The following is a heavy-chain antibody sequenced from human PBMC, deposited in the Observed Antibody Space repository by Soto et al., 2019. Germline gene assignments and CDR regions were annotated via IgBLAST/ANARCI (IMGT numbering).Heavy chain of an antibody. V-gene: IGHV1-69*01. CDR1: GGTFSSYA. Sequence: QVQLVQSGAEVKKPGSSVKVSCKASGGTFSSYAISWVRQAPGQGLEWMGGIIPIFGTANYAQKFQGRVTITADESTSTAYMELSSLRSEDTAVYYCARGGYCSSTSCYNEDNWFDPWGQGTLVTASS. CDR2: IIPIFGTA. D-gene: IGHD2-2*02. CDR3: ARGGYCSSTSCYNEDNWFDP. J-gene: IGHJ5*02.